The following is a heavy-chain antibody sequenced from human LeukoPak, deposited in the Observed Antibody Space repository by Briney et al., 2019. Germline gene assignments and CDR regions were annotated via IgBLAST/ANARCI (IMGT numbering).Heavy chain of an antibody. CDR3: ASLSIGPRPYYYYYMDV. V-gene: IGHV4-4*09. J-gene: IGHJ6*03. Sequence: SETLSLTCTVSGGSLSSYYWNWIRQPPGKGLEWIGNTYTSGTTNYNPSLKSRVTISVDTSKTQFSLELSSVTAADTAVYYCASLSIGPRPYYYYYMDVWGKGTTVTVSS. CDR1: GGSLSSYY. D-gene: IGHD2-21*01. CDR2: TYTSGTT.